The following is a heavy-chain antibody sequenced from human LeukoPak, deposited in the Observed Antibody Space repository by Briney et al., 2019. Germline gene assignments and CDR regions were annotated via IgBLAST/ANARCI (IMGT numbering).Heavy chain of an antibody. V-gene: IGHV1-69*13. CDR1: GYTFTSYG. Sequence: SVKVSCKASGYTFTSYGISWVRQAPGQGLEWMGGIIPIFGTANYAQKFQGRVTITADESTSTAYMELSSLRSEDTAVYYCARYGSGSYFVDPWGQGTLVTVSS. J-gene: IGHJ5*02. CDR3: ARYGSGSYFVDP. CDR2: IIPIFGTA. D-gene: IGHD3-10*01.